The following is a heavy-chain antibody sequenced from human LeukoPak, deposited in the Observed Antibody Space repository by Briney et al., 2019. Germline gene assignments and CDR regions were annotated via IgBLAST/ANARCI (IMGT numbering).Heavy chain of an antibody. CDR2: INHSGST. V-gene: IGHV4-34*01. CDR1: GGSFSGYY. CDR3: ARQAYLDTAMVSY. Sequence: NPSETLSLTCAVYGGSFSGYYWSWIRQPPGKGLEWIGEINHSGSTNYNPSLKSRVTISVDTSKNQFSLKLSSVTAADTAVYYCARQAYLDTAMVSYWGQGTLVTVSS. D-gene: IGHD5-18*01. J-gene: IGHJ4*02.